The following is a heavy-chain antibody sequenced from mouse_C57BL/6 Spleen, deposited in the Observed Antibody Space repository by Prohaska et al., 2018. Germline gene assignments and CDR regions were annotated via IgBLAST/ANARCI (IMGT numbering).Heavy chain of an antibody. J-gene: IGHJ3*01. CDR3: ASVDGYYRFAY. Sequence: HGKSLEWIGLVYPYNGGTSYNQKFKGKATLTVDTSSSTAYMELNSLTSEDSAVYYCASVDGYYRFAYWGQGTLVTVSA. V-gene: IGHV1-36*01. CDR2: VYPYNGGT. D-gene: IGHD2-3*01.